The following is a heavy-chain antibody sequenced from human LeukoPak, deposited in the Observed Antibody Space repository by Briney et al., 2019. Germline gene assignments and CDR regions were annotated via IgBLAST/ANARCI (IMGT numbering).Heavy chain of an antibody. Sequence: PGGSLRLSCGASGFTFSNYGMLWVRQAPGKGLEWVSSISTSSSYIYYADSVKGRFTISRDNTKNSLYLQMNSLRAEDTAVYYCVREGRNNAFDIWGQGTMVTVSS. J-gene: IGHJ3*02. CDR3: VREGRNNAFDI. CDR2: ISTSSSYI. D-gene: IGHD1-26*01. CDR1: GFTFSNYG. V-gene: IGHV3-21*01.